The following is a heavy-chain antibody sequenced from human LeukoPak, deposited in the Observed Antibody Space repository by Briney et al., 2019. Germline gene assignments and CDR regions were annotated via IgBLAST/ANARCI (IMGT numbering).Heavy chain of an antibody. Sequence: ASVKVSCKASGYTFTGYYMHWVRQAPGQGLEWMGWINPNTGGTNYEQKFQGRVTMTTDTSTSTAYVELRNLRSDDTAMYYCARSQYLLLSWWNAFDVWGQGTMVTVSS. D-gene: IGHD2-2*01. V-gene: IGHV1-2*02. CDR2: INPNTGGT. CDR1: GYTFTGYY. J-gene: IGHJ3*01. CDR3: ARSQYLLLSWWNAFDV.